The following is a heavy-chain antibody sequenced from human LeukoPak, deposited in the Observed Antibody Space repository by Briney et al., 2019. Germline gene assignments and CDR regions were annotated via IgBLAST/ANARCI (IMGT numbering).Heavy chain of an antibody. CDR3: ARAPTWGPVVDY. CDR2: IKQDGSEK. J-gene: IGHJ4*02. D-gene: IGHD7-27*01. Sequence: GGSLRLSCAASGFTFSSYWMSWVRQAPGKGLEWVANIKQDGSEKYYVDSVRGRFTISRDNAENSLYLQMKSLRDEDTAVYYCARAPTWGPVVDYWGQGTLVTVSS. CDR1: GFTFSSYW. V-gene: IGHV3-7*01.